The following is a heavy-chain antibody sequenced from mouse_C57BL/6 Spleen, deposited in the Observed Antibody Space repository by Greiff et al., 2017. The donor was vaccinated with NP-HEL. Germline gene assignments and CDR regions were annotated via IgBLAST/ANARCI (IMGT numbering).Heavy chain of an antibody. D-gene: IGHD6-5*01. Sequence: VQLKESGPELVKPGASVKMSCKASGYTFTDYNMHWVKQSHGKSLEWIGYINPNNGGTSYNQKFKGKATLTVNKSSSTAYMELRSLTSEDSAFYYCATYAQFAYWGQGTLVTVSA. CDR2: INPNNGGT. V-gene: IGHV1-22*01. J-gene: IGHJ3*01. CDR3: ATYAQFAY. CDR1: GYTFTDYN.